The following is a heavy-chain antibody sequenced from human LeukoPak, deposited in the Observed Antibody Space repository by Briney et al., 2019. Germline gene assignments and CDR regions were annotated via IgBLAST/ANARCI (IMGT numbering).Heavy chain of an antibody. CDR1: GGTFSSYA. D-gene: IGHD1-26*01. CDR3: AREVRVGATTVDY. J-gene: IGHJ4*02. CDR2: IIPIFGTA. V-gene: IGHV1-69*13. Sequence: SVKVSCKASGGTFSSYAISWVRQAPGQGLEWMGGIIPIFGTANYAQKFQGRVTITAGESTSTAYMELSSLRSEDTAVYYCAREVRVGATTVDYWGQGTLVTVSS.